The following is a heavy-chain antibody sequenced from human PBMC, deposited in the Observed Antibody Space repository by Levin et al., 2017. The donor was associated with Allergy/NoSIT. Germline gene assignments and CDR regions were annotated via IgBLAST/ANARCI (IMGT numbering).Heavy chain of an antibody. Sequence: SQTLSLTCAVYGGSFSGYYWSWIRQPPGKGLEWIGEINHSGSTNYNPSLTSRVTISVDTSKNQFSLKLSSVTAADTAVYYCARGPSIAVAGEDLDVWGQGTTVTVSS. CDR2: INHSGST. V-gene: IGHV4-34*01. J-gene: IGHJ6*02. CDR3: ARGPSIAVAGEDLDV. CDR1: GGSFSGYY. D-gene: IGHD6-19*01.